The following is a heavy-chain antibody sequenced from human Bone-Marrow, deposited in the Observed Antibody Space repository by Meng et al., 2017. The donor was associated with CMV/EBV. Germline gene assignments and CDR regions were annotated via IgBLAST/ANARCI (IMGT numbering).Heavy chain of an antibody. CDR2: ISSSGTTI. CDR1: GFPSNAYS. CDR3: ARPIYDFWSGWGGSRSQNFDY. D-gene: IGHD3-3*01. Sequence: GGFLRPPGAALGFPSNAYSMNGVRQAPGKGPEWVSYISSSGTTIYYAASVKGRFTISRDNAKNSLYRQMNSLRAEDTAVYYCARPIYDFWSGWGGSRSQNFDYWGQGTLVTVSS. J-gene: IGHJ4*02. V-gene: IGHV3-48*04.